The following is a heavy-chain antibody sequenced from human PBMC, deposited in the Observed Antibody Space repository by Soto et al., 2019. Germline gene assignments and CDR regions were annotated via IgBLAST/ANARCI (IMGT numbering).Heavy chain of an antibody. V-gene: IGHV3-23*01. CDR3: AKDLGY. CDR1: GFSFNNYG. J-gene: IGHJ4*02. CDR2: IGGSGGST. Sequence: GGSLRLSCAASGFSFNNYGMNWVRQAPGKGLEWVSAIGGSGGSTYYADSVKGRFTISRDNSKNTLYLQMNSLRAEDTAVYYSAKDLGYWGQGTLVTVSS.